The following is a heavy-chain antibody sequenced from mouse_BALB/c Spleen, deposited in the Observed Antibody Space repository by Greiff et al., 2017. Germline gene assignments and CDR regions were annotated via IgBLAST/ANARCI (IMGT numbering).Heavy chain of an antibody. CDR2: IWAGGST. Sequence: VKVVESGPGLVAPSQSLSITCTVSGFSLTSYGVHWVRQPPGKGLEWLGVIWAGGSTNYNSALMSRLSISKDNSKSQVFLKMNSLQTDDTAMYYCARDYGNYPWFAYWGQGTLVTVSA. J-gene: IGHJ3*01. CDR3: ARDYGNYPWFAY. D-gene: IGHD2-1*01. V-gene: IGHV2-9*02. CDR1: GFSLTSYG.